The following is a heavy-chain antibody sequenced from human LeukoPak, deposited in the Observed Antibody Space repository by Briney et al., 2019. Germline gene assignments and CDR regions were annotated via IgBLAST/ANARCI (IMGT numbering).Heavy chain of an antibody. V-gene: IGHV3-21*01. D-gene: IGHD6-13*01. J-gene: IGHJ4*02. CDR2: ISSRSGFI. CDR1: GFTFSSYG. Sequence: PGRSLRLSCAASGFTFSSYGMHWVRQAPGQGLEWVSSISSRSGFIYYADSLNGRFTVSRDNAKNSLYLQMSSLRAEDTAVYYCARGTAAGTTPFDYWGQGTLVTVSS. CDR3: ARGTAAGTTPFDY.